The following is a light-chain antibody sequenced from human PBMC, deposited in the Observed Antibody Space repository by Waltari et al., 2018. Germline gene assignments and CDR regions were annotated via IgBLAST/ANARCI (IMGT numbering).Light chain of an antibody. V-gene: IGLV1-44*01. CDR2: RND. CDR1: SSNIGSNT. J-gene: IGLJ3*02. Sequence: QSVLTQPPSASGTPGQRVTISCSGSSSNIGSNTVNWYLQLPGTAPKLLIYRNDQRPSGVPDLFSGSKSGTSASLAISGLQSEDEADYYCAAWDDSLNGPVFGGGTKLTVV. CDR3: AAWDDSLNGPV.